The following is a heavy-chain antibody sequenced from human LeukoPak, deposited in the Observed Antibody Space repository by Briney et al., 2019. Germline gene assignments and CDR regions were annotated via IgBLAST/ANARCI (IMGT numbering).Heavy chain of an antibody. V-gene: IGHV4/OR15-8*02. Sequence: SETLSLTCSVSGDSIRKDNWWTWVRRSPGKGLEWLGEIYDSGKTNYHPSLRSRIAISIDTAKRQFSLEPTAVTAADTAVYYCANHYSGYIDYWGQGTLVTLSS. CDR1: GDSIRKDNW. D-gene: IGHD5-12*01. J-gene: IGHJ4*02. CDR2: IYDSGKT. CDR3: ANHYSGYIDY.